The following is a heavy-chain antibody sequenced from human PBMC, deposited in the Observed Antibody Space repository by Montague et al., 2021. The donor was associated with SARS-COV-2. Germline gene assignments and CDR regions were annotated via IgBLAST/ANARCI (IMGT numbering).Heavy chain of an antibody. CDR3: AKGSV. J-gene: IGHJ6*02. CDR2: IKPDGSAG. CDR1: GFTFNSNW. V-gene: IGHV3-7*01. Sequence: SLRLSCAASGFTFNSNWMSWVRQAPGKGLEWVANIKPDGSAGYYVDSVKGRFTISRDNAKNSLYLQMNSLRAEDTAVYYCAKGSVWGQGTTVTVSS.